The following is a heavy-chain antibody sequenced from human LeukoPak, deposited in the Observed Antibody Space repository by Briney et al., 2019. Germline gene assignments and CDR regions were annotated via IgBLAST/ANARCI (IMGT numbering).Heavy chain of an antibody. V-gene: IGHV3-23*01. D-gene: IGHD3-22*01. CDR2: ISGSGGST. J-gene: IGHJ4*02. Sequence: PGGSLRLSCAASGFTFSSYAMSWVRQAPGKGLQWVSAISGSGGSTYYADSVKGRFTISRDNSKNTLYLQMNSLRAEDTAVYYCAKGAHYYDSSGYAIERYYFDYWGQGTLVTVSS. CDR3: AKGAHYYDSSGYAIERYYFDY. CDR1: GFTFSSYA.